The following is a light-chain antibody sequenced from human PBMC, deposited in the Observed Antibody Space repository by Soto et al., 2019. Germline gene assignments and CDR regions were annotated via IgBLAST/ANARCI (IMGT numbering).Light chain of an antibody. CDR3: QKDYKWPLT. CDR1: KRLSTS. CDR2: GAS. J-gene: IGKJ4*02. V-gene: IGKV3-15*01. Sequence: MTQSPSTLSVSAGERATLSCGASKRLSTSFAWYQQKPGHAPRLLMYGASTSATGMAASFSGSGSGTEFILTISSLQSEDLAVYYSQKDYKWPLTVGAGTKVDIK.